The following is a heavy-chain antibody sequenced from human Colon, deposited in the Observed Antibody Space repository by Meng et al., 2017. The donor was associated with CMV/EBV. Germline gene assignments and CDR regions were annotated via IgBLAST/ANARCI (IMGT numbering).Heavy chain of an antibody. CDR1: GDSMGNYY. J-gene: IGHJ6*02. CDR2: IHHSGNS. Sequence: GSLRLSCSVSGDSMGNYYWTWIRQTPGKGLEWIGYIHHSGNSNYNPSLKSRVTMSIDTSNNQFSLKLSSVTAADTAVYYCARDRSIMITSGATHGMDVWGQGTTVTSP. D-gene: IGHD3-16*01. V-gene: IGHV4-59*01. CDR3: ARDRSIMITSGATHGMDV.